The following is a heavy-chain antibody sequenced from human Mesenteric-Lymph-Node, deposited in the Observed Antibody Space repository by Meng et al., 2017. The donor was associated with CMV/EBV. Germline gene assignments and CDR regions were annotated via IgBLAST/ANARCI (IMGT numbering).Heavy chain of an antibody. Sequence: MHWVRQAPGKGLEWVAVISYDGSNKYYADSVKGRFTISRDNSKNTLYLQMNSLRAEDTAVYYCARGQPEGYCSVGSCYSRGSYFQHWGQGTLVTVSS. J-gene: IGHJ1*01. CDR2: ISYDGSNK. D-gene: IGHD2-15*01. V-gene: IGHV3-30-3*01. CDR3: ARGQPEGYCSVGSCYSRGSYFQH.